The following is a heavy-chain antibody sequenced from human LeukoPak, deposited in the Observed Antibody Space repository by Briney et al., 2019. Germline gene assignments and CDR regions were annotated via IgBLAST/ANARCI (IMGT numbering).Heavy chain of an antibody. D-gene: IGHD3-3*01. V-gene: IGHV3-30*18. CDR3: AKDHGVDFWSGEGDYFDY. J-gene: IGHJ4*02. Sequence: GRSLRLSCAASGFTFSSYGMHWVRQAPGKGLEWVAVISYDGSNKYYADSVKGRFTISRDNSKNTLCLQMNSLRAEDTAVYYCAKDHGVDFWSGEGDYFDYWGQGTLATVSS. CDR1: GFTFSSYG. CDR2: ISYDGSNK.